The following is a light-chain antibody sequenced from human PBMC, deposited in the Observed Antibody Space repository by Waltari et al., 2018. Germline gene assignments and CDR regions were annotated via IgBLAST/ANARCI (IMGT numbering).Light chain of an antibody. V-gene: IGLV2-14*01. CDR1: SSDVGGYNY. J-gene: IGLJ2*01. CDR3: SSYTSSSTDVV. CDR2: EVS. Sequence: QSALTQPASVSGSPGQSITISCTGTSSDVGGYNYVSWYQQHPGKAPKLMIYEVSNRPSGVSNRFSGSTFGNSASLTISGLQAEDEADYYCSSYTSSSTDVVFGGGTKLTVL.